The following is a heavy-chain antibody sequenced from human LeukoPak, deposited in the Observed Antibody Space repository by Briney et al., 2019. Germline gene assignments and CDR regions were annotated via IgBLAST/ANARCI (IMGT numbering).Heavy chain of an antibody. V-gene: IGHV1-24*01. CDR3: ATAHYYDSSGYTDFDY. D-gene: IGHD3-22*01. J-gene: IGHJ4*02. Sequence: ASVKVSCKVSGYTLTELSMHWVRQAPGKGLEWMGGFDPEDGETIYAQKFQGRVTMTEDTSTDTAYMELSSLRSEDTAVYYCATAHYYDSSGYTDFDYWGQGTLVTVSS. CDR2: FDPEDGET. CDR1: GYTLTELS.